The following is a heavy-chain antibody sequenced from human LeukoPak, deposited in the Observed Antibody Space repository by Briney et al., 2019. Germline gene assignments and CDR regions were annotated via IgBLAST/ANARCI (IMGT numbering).Heavy chain of an antibody. CDR3: HPLAYVSN. D-gene: IGHD3-22*01. J-gene: IGHJ4*02. CDR1: GFTFSSYA. CDR2: IKNDGSTT. Sequence: GGSLRLSCAASGFTFSSYAMSWVRQAPGRGLEWVALIKNDGSTTNYADSVKGRFTASRDDAKNSVYLQMSSLRAEDTAVYYCHPLAYVSNWGQGTLVTVSS. V-gene: IGHV3-74*01.